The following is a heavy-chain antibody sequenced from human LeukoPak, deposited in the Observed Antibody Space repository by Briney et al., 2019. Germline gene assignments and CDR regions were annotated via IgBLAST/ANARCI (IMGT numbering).Heavy chain of an antibody. CDR3: ARGQVYDYVWGSWGY. CDR2: IHPTSSNT. J-gene: IGHJ4*02. D-gene: IGHD3-16*01. V-gene: IGHV1-8*03. Sequence: ASVKVSCKSSGYRFSNYDINWVRQASGQGLEWMGWIHPTSSNTAYSQKLLPKFQGRLTITRDTSISTAYMELSSLRSEDTAVYYCARGQVYDYVWGSWGYWGQGTLVTVSS. CDR1: GYRFSNYD.